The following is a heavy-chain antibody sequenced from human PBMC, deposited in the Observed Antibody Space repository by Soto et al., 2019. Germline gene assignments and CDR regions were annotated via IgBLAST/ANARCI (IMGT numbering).Heavy chain of an antibody. J-gene: IGHJ4*02. D-gene: IGHD2-2*01. V-gene: IGHV3-33*01. Sequence: QVQLVESGGGVVQPGRSLRLSCAASGFTFSSYGMHWVRQAPGKGLEWVAVIWYDGSNKYYADSVKGRFIISRDNSKNTLYLQMNSLRAEDTAVYYCARGRSSTSPALCYWGQGTLVTVSS. CDR1: GFTFSSYG. CDR3: ARGRSSTSPALCY. CDR2: IWYDGSNK.